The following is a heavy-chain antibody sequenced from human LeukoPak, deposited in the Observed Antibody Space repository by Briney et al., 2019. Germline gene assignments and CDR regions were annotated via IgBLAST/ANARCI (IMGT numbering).Heavy chain of an antibody. CDR3: AREVVAAAGTVDY. V-gene: IGHV4-59*01. CDR1: GDSISNYY. D-gene: IGHD6-13*01. J-gene: IGHJ4*02. Sequence: SETLSLTCAVSGDSISNYYWSWIRQPPGKGLEWIGYIYYSGSTNYNPSLKSRVTISVDTSKNQFSLKLCSVTAADTAVYYCAREVVAAAGTVDYWGQGTLVIVSS. CDR2: IYYSGST.